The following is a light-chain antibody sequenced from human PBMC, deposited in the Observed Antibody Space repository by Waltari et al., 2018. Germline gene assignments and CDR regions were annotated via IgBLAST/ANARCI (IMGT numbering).Light chain of an antibody. CDR3: QEYFSGLPLP. CDR1: QSAFYSSNNNNY. Sequence: DIGMTQSPHSLAVSLGERATINCKSSQSAFYSSNNNNYLACYQQKPGEAPKLLIYWASTRESGVPGRFRGHGSGTDFTLTIRSLEAEDLAVYFCQEYFSGLPLPFGPGTKVD. J-gene: IGKJ3*01. V-gene: IGKV4-1*01. CDR2: WAS.